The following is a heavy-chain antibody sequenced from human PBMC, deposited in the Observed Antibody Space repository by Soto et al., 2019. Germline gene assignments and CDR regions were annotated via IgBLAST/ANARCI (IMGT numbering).Heavy chain of an antibody. V-gene: IGHV3-21*01. CDR3: ARPKYSSGLSTDY. Sequence: EVQLVESGGGLVKPGGSLRLSCAASGFTFSSYSMNWVRQAPGKGLEWVSSISSSSSYIYYADSVKGRFTISRDNAKNSLYLQMNSLRAEDTAVYYCARPKYSSGLSTDYWVQGTLVTVSS. CDR2: ISSSSSYI. J-gene: IGHJ4*02. D-gene: IGHD6-19*01. CDR1: GFTFSSYS.